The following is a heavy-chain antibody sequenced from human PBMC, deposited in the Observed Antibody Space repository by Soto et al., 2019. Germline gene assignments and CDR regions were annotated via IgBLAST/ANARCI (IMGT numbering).Heavy chain of an antibody. Sequence: GASVKVSCKASGGTFSSYTISWVRQAPGQGFEWMGRIIPILGIANYAQKFQGRVTITADKSTSTAYMELSSLRSEDTAVYYCARVRPYCSGGSCRKTDWFDPWGQGTLVTVSS. V-gene: IGHV1-69*02. CDR1: GGTFSSYT. J-gene: IGHJ5*02. D-gene: IGHD2-15*01. CDR2: IIPILGIA. CDR3: ARVRPYCSGGSCRKTDWFDP.